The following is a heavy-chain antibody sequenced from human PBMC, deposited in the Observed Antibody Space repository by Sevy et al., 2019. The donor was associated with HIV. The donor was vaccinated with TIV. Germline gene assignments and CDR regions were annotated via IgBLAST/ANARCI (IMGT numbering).Heavy chain of an antibody. Sequence: GGSLRLSCAASGFTFRDFYMTWIRQTPMKGLEWLSYISSSGDSIFYADSVKGRFTISRDNAKNSLYLQMNSLRAEDTAVYYCAREGALRYFDLWGPGTLVTVSS. CDR1: GFTFRDFY. J-gene: IGHJ2*01. V-gene: IGHV3-11*01. CDR3: AREGALRYFDL. CDR2: ISSSGDSI. D-gene: IGHD3-16*01.